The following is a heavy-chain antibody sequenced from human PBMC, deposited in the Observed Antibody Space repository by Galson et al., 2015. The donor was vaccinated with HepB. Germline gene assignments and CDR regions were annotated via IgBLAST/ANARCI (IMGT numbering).Heavy chain of an antibody. J-gene: IGHJ5*01. V-gene: IGHV3-11*01. CDR3: ARDSRPYYDYWVDC. D-gene: IGHD3-3*01. CDR2: INNRGSTT. CDR1: GFSFSDYY. Sequence: LRLSCAASGFSFSDYYMSWIRQAPGKGLEWVAHINNRGSTTYYADSVKGRITISRDNAKNSLYLQMNSLRAEDTAVYYCARDSRPYYDYWVDCWGQGTLVTVSS.